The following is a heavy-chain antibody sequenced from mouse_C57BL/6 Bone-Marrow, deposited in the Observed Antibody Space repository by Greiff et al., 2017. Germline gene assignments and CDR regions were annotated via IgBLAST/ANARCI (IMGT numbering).Heavy chain of an antibody. D-gene: IGHD1-1*01. J-gene: IGHJ1*03. CDR3: ARRGYYGSSYQYFDV. CDR2: ISNGGGST. Sequence: EVNVVESGGGLVQPGGSLKLSCAASGFTFSDYYMYWVRQTPEKRLEWVAYISNGGGSTYYPDTVKGRFTISRDNAKNTLYLQMSRLKSEDTAMYYCARRGYYGSSYQYFDVWGTGTTVTVSS. CDR1: GFTFSDYY. V-gene: IGHV5-12*01.